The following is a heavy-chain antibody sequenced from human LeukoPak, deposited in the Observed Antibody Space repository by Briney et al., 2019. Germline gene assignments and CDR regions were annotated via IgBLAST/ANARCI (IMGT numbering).Heavy chain of an antibody. D-gene: IGHD3-22*01. CDR1: DGSINGYY. CDR3: ARGDSSGFARPFDY. CDR2: MYSGGTT. Sequence: SGTLSLTCTVSDGSINGYYRSWIRQPPGKGLDWIGYMYSGGTTNYNPSLKSRVTMSVDTSKNQFSLKVRSVTAADTAMYYCARGDSSGFARPFDYWGQGTLVTVSS. J-gene: IGHJ4*02. V-gene: IGHV4-59*12.